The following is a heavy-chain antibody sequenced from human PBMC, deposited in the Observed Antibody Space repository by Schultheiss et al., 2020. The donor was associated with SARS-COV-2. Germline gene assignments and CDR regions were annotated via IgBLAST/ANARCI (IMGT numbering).Heavy chain of an antibody. J-gene: IGHJ6*03. D-gene: IGHD5-18*01. CDR1: GFTFRSYA. V-gene: IGHV3-9*01. CDR2: ISWNSGSI. Sequence: GGSLRLSCAASGFTFRSYAMHWVRQAPGKGLEWVSGISWNSGSIGYADSVKGRFTISRDNAKNSLYLQMNSLRAEDTALYYCAKEYVDTAMVDYYYYYMDVWGKGTTVTVSS. CDR3: AKEYVDTAMVDYYYYYMDV.